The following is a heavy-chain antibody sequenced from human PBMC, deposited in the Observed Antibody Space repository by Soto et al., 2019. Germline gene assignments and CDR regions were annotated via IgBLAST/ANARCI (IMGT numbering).Heavy chain of an antibody. CDR3: ARAGVYSSANMDV. D-gene: IGHD6-25*01. Sequence: EVQLVESGGGLVQPGGSLRVSCAASGLTVSNNSMNWVRQAPGKGLEWVSITFSGGSTYYADSVKGRFTISRDNSKNTLHLQMTSLTAEDTAVYYCARAGVYSSANMDVWGKGATVTVSS. CDR1: GLTVSNNS. J-gene: IGHJ6*03. CDR2: TFSGGST. V-gene: IGHV3-66*01.